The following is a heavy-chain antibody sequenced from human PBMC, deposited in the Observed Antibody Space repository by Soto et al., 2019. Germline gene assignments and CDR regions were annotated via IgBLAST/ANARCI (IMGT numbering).Heavy chain of an antibody. CDR1: GFRFNSYS. Sequence: SCEASGFRFNSYSMNWVRQAPQKGLEWVSLIDARSNYIYYADSVKCRFTISRDNARNSLYLQMDSLRVEDTAVYYCVRENEMAGATSAFEYWGQGTPVTVSS. D-gene: IGHD1-26*01. V-gene: IGHV3-21*06. CDR3: VRENEMAGATSAFEY. J-gene: IGHJ4*02. CDR2: IDARSNYI.